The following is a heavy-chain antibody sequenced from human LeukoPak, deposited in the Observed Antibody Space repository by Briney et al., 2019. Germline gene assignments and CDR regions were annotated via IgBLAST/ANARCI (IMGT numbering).Heavy chain of an antibody. CDR3: ARVELIGALPTSFDP. V-gene: IGHV4-34*01. Sequence: PSESLCLTCGVYGGALSGCYWSWIRQPPGKGLEWIGEINHSGSTNYNPSLKSRVTISVDTSKNQFSLKLSSVTAADTAVYYCARVELIGALPTSFDPWGQGTLVTVSS. D-gene: IGHD2/OR15-2a*01. CDR2: INHSGST. CDR1: GGALSGCY. J-gene: IGHJ5*02.